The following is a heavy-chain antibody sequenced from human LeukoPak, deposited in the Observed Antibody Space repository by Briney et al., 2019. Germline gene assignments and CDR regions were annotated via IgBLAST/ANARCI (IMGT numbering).Heavy chain of an antibody. V-gene: IGHV3-74*01. CDR3: ARDRGYSFDS. D-gene: IGHD2-21*01. Sequence: GSLRLSCAASGFPFSGYWMHWVRQALGKGLEWVPRLMGGGGDRTYAVSVKGGFTTSRDNAKSTVYLQMNSLRAEDTALYYCARDRGYSFDSWGQGTLVTVSS. J-gene: IGHJ4*02. CDR1: GFPFSGYW. CDR2: LMGGGGDR.